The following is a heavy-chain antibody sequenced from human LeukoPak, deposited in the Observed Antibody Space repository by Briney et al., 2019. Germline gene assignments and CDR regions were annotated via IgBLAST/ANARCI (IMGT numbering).Heavy chain of an antibody. Sequence: PGGCLRLSCATSGFTFGIHYMSWVRQAPGRGPEWISYIRLNGCDIAYADSVKGRFTISRDNAKSFLYLQMNSLRVEDTAVYHCVRQAGSAGGQWGQGTLIAVSS. CDR2: IRLNGCDI. V-gene: IGHV3/OR16-9*01. CDR3: VRQAGSAGGQ. CDR1: GFTFGIHY. J-gene: IGHJ4*02. D-gene: IGHD3-10*01.